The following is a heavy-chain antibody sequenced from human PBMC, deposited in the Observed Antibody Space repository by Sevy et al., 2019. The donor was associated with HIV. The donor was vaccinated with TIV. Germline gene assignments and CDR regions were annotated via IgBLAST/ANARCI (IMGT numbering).Heavy chain of an antibody. D-gene: IGHD5-12*01. V-gene: IGHV1-69*06. CDR3: ARGRTDGYNYCFDY. Sequence: ASVKVSCKASGGTFSSYAISWVRQAPGQGLEWMGGIIPIFGTANYAQKFQGRVTITADKSTSTAYMELSSLRSEDTAVYYCARGRTDGYNYCFDYWGQGTLVTVSS. J-gene: IGHJ4*02. CDR1: GGTFSSYA. CDR2: IIPIFGTA.